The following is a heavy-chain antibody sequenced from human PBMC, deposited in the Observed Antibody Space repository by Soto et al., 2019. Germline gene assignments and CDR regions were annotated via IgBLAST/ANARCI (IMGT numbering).Heavy chain of an antibody. CDR3: ARDDAFGNENGFDI. CDR1: GFPFSTYG. D-gene: IGHD1-1*01. Sequence: QVQLVESGGGVGQPGTSLRLSCAVSGFPFSTYGFHWVRQPPGKGLEWVAVIVSDGSAKYHADSVEGRFTISRDNSKDTLYLQMNSLRDEDTAVYYCARDDAFGNENGFDIWGQGTMVTVSS. V-gene: IGHV3-33*01. J-gene: IGHJ3*02. CDR2: IVSDGSAK.